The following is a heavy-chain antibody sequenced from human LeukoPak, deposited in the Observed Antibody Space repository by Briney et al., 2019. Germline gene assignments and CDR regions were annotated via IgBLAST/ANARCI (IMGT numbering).Heavy chain of an antibody. CDR3: ARGGRGQWLSNDAFDI. V-gene: IGHV1-2*06. J-gene: IGHJ3*02. CDR2: INPNSGGT. CDR1: GYTFTGYY. D-gene: IGHD6-19*01. Sequence: ASVKVSCKASGYTFTGYYMHWVRQAPGQGLEWMGRINPNSGGTNYAQKFQGRVTMTRDTSISTAYMELSRLRSDDTAVYYCARGGRGQWLSNDAFDIWSQGTMVTVSS.